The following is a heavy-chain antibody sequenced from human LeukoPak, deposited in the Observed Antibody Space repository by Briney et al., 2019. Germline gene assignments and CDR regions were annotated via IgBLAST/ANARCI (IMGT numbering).Heavy chain of an antibody. V-gene: IGHV3-11*01. CDR3: AREGRGYYGDFDY. D-gene: IGHD3-22*01. J-gene: IGHJ4*02. Sequence: GGSLRLSCSASGFTFSDYDMNWIRQAPGKGLEWVSYIRSDGSTIYDADSVKGRFFISRDNARNSLDLQMNSLRAEDTAVYYCAREGRGYYGDFDYWGQGTLVTVSS. CDR2: IRSDGSTI. CDR1: GFTFSDYD.